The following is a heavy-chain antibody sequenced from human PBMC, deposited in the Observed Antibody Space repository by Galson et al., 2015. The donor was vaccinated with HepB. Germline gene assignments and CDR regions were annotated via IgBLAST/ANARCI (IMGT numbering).Heavy chain of an antibody. CDR2: IYSSGRT. Sequence: LSLTCSVSGGSINRYYWNWIRQPAGKGLEWIGRIYSSGRTNYHPSLMSRATISVDTSKNQFSLQLTSVTAADTAVYYCARRGPTTVIIYDAFDVWGQGTMVAVSP. CDR3: ARRGPTTVIIYDAFDV. CDR1: GGSINRYY. D-gene: IGHD4-11*01. J-gene: IGHJ3*01. V-gene: IGHV4-4*07.